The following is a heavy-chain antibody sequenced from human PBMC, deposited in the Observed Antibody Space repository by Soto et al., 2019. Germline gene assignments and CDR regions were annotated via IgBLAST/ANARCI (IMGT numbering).Heavy chain of an antibody. D-gene: IGHD2-2*01. CDR1: GFSFSDYY. CDR2: ITNSGGTI. J-gene: IGHJ4*02. Sequence: RLSCAASGFSFSDYYMSWIRQAPGKGLEWVSYITNSGGTIYYADSVKGRFTISRDNAKTSLFLQMNSLRAEDTAVYYCARGNALFDHWGQGTLVTVSS. CDR3: ARGNALFDH. V-gene: IGHV3-11*01.